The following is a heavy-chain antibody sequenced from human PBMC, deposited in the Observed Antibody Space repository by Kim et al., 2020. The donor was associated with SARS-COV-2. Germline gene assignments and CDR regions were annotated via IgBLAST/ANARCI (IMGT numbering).Heavy chain of an antibody. Sequence: SETLSLTCSVSGYSITTVSYYWGWLRQSPGKGLEWIGSIYHTGRTYYNPSLKSRVTLSVDTSKNQFSLHMNSVTAADTAVYYCARPWFGDLFPGCFDPWG. V-gene: IGHV4-39*01. CDR3: ARPWFGDLFPGCFDP. D-gene: IGHD3-10*01. J-gene: IGHJ5*02. CDR2: IYHTGRT. CDR1: GYSITTVSYY.